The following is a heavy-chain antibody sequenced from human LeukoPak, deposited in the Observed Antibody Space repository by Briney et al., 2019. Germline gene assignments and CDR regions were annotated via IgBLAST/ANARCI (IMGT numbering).Heavy chain of an antibody. Sequence: GGSLRLSCAASGFTFSRYWMHWVRQAPGKGLVWVSHINSDRSSTNYADSVKGRFTISRDNAKNTLFLQMNSLGAEDTAVYYCARDLHYWGQGTLVTVSS. CDR1: GFTFSRYW. V-gene: IGHV3-74*01. J-gene: IGHJ4*02. CDR3: ARDLHY. CDR2: INSDRSST.